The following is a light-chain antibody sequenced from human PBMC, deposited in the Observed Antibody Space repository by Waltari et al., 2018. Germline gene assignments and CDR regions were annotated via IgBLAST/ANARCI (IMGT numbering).Light chain of an antibody. CDR1: QTISSW. Sequence: DIQMTQSPSSLSASVGDRVTITCRASQTISSWLAWYQQKPGKAPKLLIYKASTLESGVPSRFSGSGSGTEFTLTISSLQPGDLATYYCQQFNSFPWTFGHGTKVEIK. CDR2: KAS. CDR3: QQFNSFPWT. V-gene: IGKV1-5*03. J-gene: IGKJ1*01.